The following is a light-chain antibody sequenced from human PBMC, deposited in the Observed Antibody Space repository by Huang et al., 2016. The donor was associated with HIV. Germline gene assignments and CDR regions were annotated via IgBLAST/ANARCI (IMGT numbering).Light chain of an antibody. CDR2: SAS. CDR1: QSISTS. Sequence: SGSPGERATLSCRASQSISTSLAWYQQKPGLAPRLLIDSASTRATGIPARFSGSGSGTEFTLTISSLQSEDFAVYYCQQGETFGQGTKLEIK. CDR3: QQGET. J-gene: IGKJ2*01. V-gene: IGKV3-15*01.